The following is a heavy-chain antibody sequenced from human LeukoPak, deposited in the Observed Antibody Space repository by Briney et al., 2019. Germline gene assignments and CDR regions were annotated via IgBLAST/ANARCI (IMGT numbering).Heavy chain of an antibody. V-gene: IGHV3-21*01. J-gene: IGHJ4*02. Sequence: GGSLRLSCAASGFTFSSYSMNWVRQAPGKGLEWVSSIGSSSYIYYADSVKGRFTISRDNAKNSLYLQMNSLRAEDTAVYCCARDSGYDVHFDYWGQGTLVTVSS. CDR3: ARDSGYDVHFDY. CDR1: GFTFSSYS. D-gene: IGHD5-12*01. CDR2: IGSSSYI.